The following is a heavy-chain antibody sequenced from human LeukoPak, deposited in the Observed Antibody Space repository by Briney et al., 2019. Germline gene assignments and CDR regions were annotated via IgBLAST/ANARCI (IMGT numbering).Heavy chain of an antibody. J-gene: IGHJ3*02. V-gene: IGHV4-4*02. Sequence: SETLSLTCAVSGGSISSSNWGAWGRQPPGKGLGRIGEIYPSRSTNYIPSLKSRVTVSVHKSKNQSSLRLTSVPAADTAVYYCARDQGGGSHARVAFDIWGQGPMDTVSS. D-gene: IGHD2-15*01. CDR1: GGSISSSNW. CDR2: IYPSRST. CDR3: ARDQGGGSHARVAFDI.